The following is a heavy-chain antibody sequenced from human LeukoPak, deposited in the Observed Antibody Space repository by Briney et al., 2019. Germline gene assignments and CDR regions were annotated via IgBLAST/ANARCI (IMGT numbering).Heavy chain of an antibody. J-gene: IGHJ4*02. V-gene: IGHV1-24*01. D-gene: IGHD7-27*01. CDR1: GYTLTKLS. CDR3: ATDTQNLRMGIDY. Sequence: ASVKVSCKVSGYTLTKLSMHWVRQAPGKGLEWMGGFDPEDGETIYAQRFQGRVTMTEDTSTDTAYMELSSLRSEDTAVYYCATDTQNLRMGIDYWGQGTLVTVSS. CDR2: FDPEDGET.